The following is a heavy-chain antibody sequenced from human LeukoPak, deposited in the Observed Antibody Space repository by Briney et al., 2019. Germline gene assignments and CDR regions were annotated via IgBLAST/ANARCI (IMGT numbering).Heavy chain of an antibody. V-gene: IGHV3-23*01. CDR3: AKAVSCSSTSCYRSYGMDV. D-gene: IGHD2-2*02. CDR1: GFTFSSYG. J-gene: IGHJ6*02. Sequence: GGSLRLSCAASGFTFSSYGMSWVRQAPGKGLEWVSGISGSGGSTYYADSGKGRFTISRDNSKNTLYLQMNSLRAEDTAVYYCAKAVSCSSTSCYRSYGMDVWGQGTTVTVSS. CDR2: ISGSGGST.